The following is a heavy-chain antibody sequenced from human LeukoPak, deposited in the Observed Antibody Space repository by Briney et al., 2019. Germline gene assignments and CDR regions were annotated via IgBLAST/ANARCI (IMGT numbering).Heavy chain of an antibody. D-gene: IGHD4-23*01. CDR2: MNPNSGNT. V-gene: IGHV1-8*01. J-gene: IGHJ4*02. CDR3: ARGWTRVTPRVFDY. CDR1: GYTFTSYD. Sequence: VASVKVSCKASGYTFTSYDINWVRQATGQGLEWMGWMNPNSGNTGYAQKFQGRVTMTRNTSISTACMELSSLRSEDTAVYYCARGWTRVTPRVFDYWGQGTLVTVSS.